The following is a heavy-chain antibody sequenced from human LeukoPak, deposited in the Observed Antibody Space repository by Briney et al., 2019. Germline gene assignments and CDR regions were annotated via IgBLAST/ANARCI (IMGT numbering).Heavy chain of an antibody. CDR2: ISYDGSNK. D-gene: IGHD6-19*01. J-gene: IGHJ4*02. CDR3: ARAMAVAGTAFDY. V-gene: IGHV3-30-3*01. CDR1: GFTYSSYA. Sequence: GGSLRLSWAASGFTYSSYAMHWVRQAPGKGLEWVAVISYDGSNKYYADSVKGRFTISRDNSKNTLYLQMNSLRAEDTAVYYCARAMAVAGTAFDYWGQGTLVTVSS.